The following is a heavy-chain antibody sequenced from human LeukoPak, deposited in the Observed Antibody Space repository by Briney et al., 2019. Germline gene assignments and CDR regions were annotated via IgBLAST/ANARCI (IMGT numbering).Heavy chain of an antibody. Sequence: ASVKVSCKVSGYTLTELSMHWVRQAPGKGLEWMGGFDPEDGETIYAQKFQGRVTTTEDTSTDTAYMELSSLRSEDTAVYYCATAGNVVVPAALRGDAFDIWGQGTMVTVSS. J-gene: IGHJ3*02. CDR2: FDPEDGET. CDR3: ATAGNVVVPAALRGDAFDI. D-gene: IGHD2-2*01. CDR1: GYTLTELS. V-gene: IGHV1-24*01.